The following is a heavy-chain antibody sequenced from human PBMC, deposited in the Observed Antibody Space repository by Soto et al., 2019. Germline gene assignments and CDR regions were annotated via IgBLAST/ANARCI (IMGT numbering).Heavy chain of an antibody. J-gene: IGHJ6*02. CDR1: GFTFSSYG. Sequence: QVQLVESGGGVVQPGRSLRLSCAASGFTFSSYGMHWVRQAPGKGLEWVAVISYDGSNKYYADSVKGRFTISRDNSKNTLYLQMNSLRAEDTAVYYCAKHLGYSSSWYYYYYAMDVWGQGTTVTVSS. CDR3: AKHLGYSSSWYYYYYAMDV. CDR2: ISYDGSNK. V-gene: IGHV3-30*18. D-gene: IGHD6-13*01.